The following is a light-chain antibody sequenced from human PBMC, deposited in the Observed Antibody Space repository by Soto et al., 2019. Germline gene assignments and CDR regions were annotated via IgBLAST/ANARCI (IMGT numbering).Light chain of an antibody. V-gene: IGLV2-14*01. CDR2: EVS. CDR1: SSDVGGYKY. Sequence: QSALTQPASVSGSPGQSITISCTGTSSDVGGYKYVSWYQQSPGKAPKLMIYEVSNRPSGVSNRFSGSKSGNTASLTISRLQAEDEADYYCSSYTNTNSYVFGTGTKVTVL. CDR3: SSYTNTNSYV. J-gene: IGLJ1*01.